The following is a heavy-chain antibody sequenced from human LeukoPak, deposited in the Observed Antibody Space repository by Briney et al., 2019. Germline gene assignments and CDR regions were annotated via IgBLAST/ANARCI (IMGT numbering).Heavy chain of an antibody. CDR2: ISWNSGSI. D-gene: IGHD3-10*01. Sequence: GGSLRLSCAASGFTFDDYAMHWVRQAPGKGLEWVSGISWNSGSIGYADSVKGRFTISRDNAKNSLYLQMNSLRAEDTALYYCAKDIGGSADWYFDLWGRGTLVTVSS. CDR3: AKDIGGSADWYFDL. CDR1: GFTFDDYA. J-gene: IGHJ2*01. V-gene: IGHV3-9*01.